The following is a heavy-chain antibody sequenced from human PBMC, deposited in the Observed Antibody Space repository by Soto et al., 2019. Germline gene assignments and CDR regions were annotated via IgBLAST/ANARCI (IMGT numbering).Heavy chain of an antibody. Sequence: EVQMVESGGGLVQPGGSLRLSCAGSGFTFRTYNMDWVRQAPGKGREWISYITNTGETIYYADSVRGRFTISRDNAKNALFLQMNSLRDEDTAVYYCARDGDRGYDMGVWGQGTKVTVSS. CDR1: GFTFRTYN. V-gene: IGHV3-48*02. CDR3: ARDGDRGYDMGV. J-gene: IGHJ6*02. CDR2: ITNTGETI.